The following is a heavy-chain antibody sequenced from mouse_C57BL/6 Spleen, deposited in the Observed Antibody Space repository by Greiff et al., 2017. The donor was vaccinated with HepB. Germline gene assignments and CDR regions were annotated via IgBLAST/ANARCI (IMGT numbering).Heavy chain of an antibody. CDR3: TRSVTTVVAPGYFDV. D-gene: IGHD1-1*01. Sequence: QVQLKESGAELVRPGASVTLSCKASGYTFTDYEMHWVKQTPVHGLEWIGAIDPETGGTAYNQKFKGKAILTADKSSSTAYMELRSLTSEDSAVYYCTRSVTTVVAPGYFDVWGTGTTVTVSS. J-gene: IGHJ1*03. V-gene: IGHV1-15*01. CDR2: IDPETGGT. CDR1: GYTFTDYE.